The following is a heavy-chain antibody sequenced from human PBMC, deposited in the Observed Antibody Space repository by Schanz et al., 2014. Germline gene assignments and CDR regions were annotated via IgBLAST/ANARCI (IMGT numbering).Heavy chain of an antibody. CDR2: ISAYNGHT. CDR1: GYTFTSYG. J-gene: IGHJ3*01. CDR3: ARGIPYCSSTSCSGLDAYDV. V-gene: IGHV1-18*01. D-gene: IGHD2-2*01. Sequence: QLMQSGSEVRKPGASVKVSCEASGYTFTSYGITWVRQAPGQGLEWMGWISAYNGHTTYAQKFQGRVTMTTDTSTSTAYMELRNVRYDDTAMYYCARGIPYCSSTSCSGLDAYDVWGQGTLVTVSS.